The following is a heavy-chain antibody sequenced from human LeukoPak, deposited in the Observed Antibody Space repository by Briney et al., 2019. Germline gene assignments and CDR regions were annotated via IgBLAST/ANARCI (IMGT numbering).Heavy chain of an antibody. CDR2: INHSGST. Sequence: TSETLSLTCAVYGGSFSGYYWSWIRQPPGKGLEWIGEINHSGSTTYNPSLKSRLTISVDTSKNQFSLKLNSVTAADTAVYYCARVKSAGYSSGWYSYYYYMDVWGKGTTVTVSS. V-gene: IGHV4-34*01. CDR1: GGSFSGYY. J-gene: IGHJ6*03. D-gene: IGHD6-19*01. CDR3: ARVKSAGYSSGWYSYYYYMDV.